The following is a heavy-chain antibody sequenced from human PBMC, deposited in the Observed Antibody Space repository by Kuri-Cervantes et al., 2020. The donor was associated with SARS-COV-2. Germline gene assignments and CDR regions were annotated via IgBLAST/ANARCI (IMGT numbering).Heavy chain of an antibody. Sequence: LSLTCAASGFTFSSYGMHWVRQAPGKGLEWVAVIWYDGSNKYYADSVKGRFTISRDNSKNTLYLQMNSLRAEDTAVYYCARVPFFSASRWYFDLWGRGTLVTVSS. CDR3: ARVPFFSASRWYFDL. J-gene: IGHJ2*01. CDR2: IWYDGSNK. CDR1: GFTFSSYG. V-gene: IGHV3-33*08. D-gene: IGHD2/OR15-2a*01.